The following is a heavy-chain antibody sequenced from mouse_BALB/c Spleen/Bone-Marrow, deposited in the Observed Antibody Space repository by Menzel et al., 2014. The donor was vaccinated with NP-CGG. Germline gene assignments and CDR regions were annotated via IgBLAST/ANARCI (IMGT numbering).Heavy chain of an antibody. Sequence: EVQLQQSGAELVKPGASVKLSCTASGFDIKDTYMHWVKQRPEQGLEWIGRIDPANGNTKYDPKFQGKATITADTSSNTAYLQLSSLTSEDTAVYYCASHYYGYYFDSWGQGTTLTVSS. CDR2: IDPANGNT. D-gene: IGHD1-2*01. V-gene: IGHV14-3*02. J-gene: IGHJ2*01. CDR1: GFDIKDTY. CDR3: ASHYYGYYFDS.